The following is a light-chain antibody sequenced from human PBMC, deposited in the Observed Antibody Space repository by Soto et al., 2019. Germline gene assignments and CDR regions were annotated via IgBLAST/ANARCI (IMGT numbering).Light chain of an antibody. CDR3: QQYNSWPLT. V-gene: IGKV3-20*01. Sequence: EIVLTQSPDTLSLSPGERATLSCRASQSVSNNYLAWYQQKPGQAPRLLIYGASNRATGIPDRFSGSGSGTEFTLTISSLQSEDFAVYYCQQYNSWPLTFGGGTKVDIK. J-gene: IGKJ4*01. CDR2: GAS. CDR1: QSVSNNY.